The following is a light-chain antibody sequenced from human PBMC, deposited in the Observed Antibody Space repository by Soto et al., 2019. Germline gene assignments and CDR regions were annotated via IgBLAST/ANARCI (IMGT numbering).Light chain of an antibody. J-gene: IGLJ3*02. V-gene: IGLV2-8*01. Sequence: QSALTQPPSASGSPGQSVTISCTGTSSDVGAYKYVSWYQQYPGKAPKLMIYEVTKRPSGVPDRFSGSKSGNTASLTVSGLQAEDEADHYCTSYVGNDLWVFGGGTKLTVL. CDR3: TSYVGNDLWV. CDR2: EVT. CDR1: SSDVGAYKY.